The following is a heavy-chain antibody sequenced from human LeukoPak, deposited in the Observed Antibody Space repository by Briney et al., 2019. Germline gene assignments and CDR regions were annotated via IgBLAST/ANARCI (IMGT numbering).Heavy chain of an antibody. CDR3: ARDLSPVVRASPMGY. V-gene: IGHV3-30*03. Sequence: GGSLRLSCAASGFTFTSYGMHWVRQAPGKGLEWVALITYDGYYKYYSGSVKGRFTISSDTSKNTLYLQMNSLRAEDPAVYYCARDLSPVVRASPMGYWGQGTLVTVSS. CDR2: ITYDGYYK. D-gene: IGHD3-10*01. CDR1: GFTFTSYG. J-gene: IGHJ4*02.